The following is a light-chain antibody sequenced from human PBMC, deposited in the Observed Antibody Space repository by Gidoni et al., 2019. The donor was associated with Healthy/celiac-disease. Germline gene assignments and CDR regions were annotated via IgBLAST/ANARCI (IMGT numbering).Light chain of an antibody. Sequence: DIQMTKSPSTLSASVGDSVTITCRASQSISSWLAWYQQKPWKAPKLLIYTSSSLESGVPSRFSGSGSGTEFTLTISSLQPDDFATYYCQQYNSYSGYTCGQGTQLEIK. CDR3: QQYNSYSGYT. CDR2: TSS. CDR1: QSISSW. J-gene: IGKJ2*01. V-gene: IGKV1-5*03.